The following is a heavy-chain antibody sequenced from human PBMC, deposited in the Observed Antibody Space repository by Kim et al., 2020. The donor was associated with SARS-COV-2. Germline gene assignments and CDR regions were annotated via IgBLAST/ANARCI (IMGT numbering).Heavy chain of an antibody. D-gene: IGHD2-15*01. Sequence: SETLSLTCTVSGGSISSYYWSWIRQPPGKGLEWIGYIYYSGSTNYNPSLKSRVTISVDTSKNQFSLKLSSVTAADTAVYYCARVWDCSGGSCYGGYYYGMDVWGQGTTVTVSS. CDR2: IYYSGST. J-gene: IGHJ6*02. CDR3: ARVWDCSGGSCYGGYYYGMDV. V-gene: IGHV4-59*01. CDR1: GGSISSYY.